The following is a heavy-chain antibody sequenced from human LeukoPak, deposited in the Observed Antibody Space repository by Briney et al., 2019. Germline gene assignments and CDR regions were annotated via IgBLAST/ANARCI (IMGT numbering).Heavy chain of an antibody. Sequence: PGGSLRLSCAASGFTFSSYWMSWVRQAPGKGLEWVANIKQDGSEKYYVDSVKGRFTISRDNAKNSLYLQMNSLKIEDTGVYYCATGWYFDFWGRGTLVTVSS. V-gene: IGHV3-7*03. CDR2: IKQDGSEK. CDR3: ATGWYFDF. CDR1: GFTFSSYW. J-gene: IGHJ2*01.